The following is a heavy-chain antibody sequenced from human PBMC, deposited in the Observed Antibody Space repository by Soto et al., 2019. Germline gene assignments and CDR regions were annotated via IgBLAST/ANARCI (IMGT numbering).Heavy chain of an antibody. V-gene: IGHV3-21*01. Sequence: EVQLVESGGGLVKPGGSLRLSCAASGFNFSSHTMNWVRQAPGKGLEWVSSISSSSTYIYYADSVKGRFTISRDNAKNSLYLQMNSLRAEDTAVYYCALVFGYCSGGACSSLDYWGQGTLVTVSS. CDR2: ISSSSTYI. CDR3: ALVFGYCSGGACSSLDY. CDR1: GFNFSSHT. J-gene: IGHJ4*02. D-gene: IGHD2-15*01.